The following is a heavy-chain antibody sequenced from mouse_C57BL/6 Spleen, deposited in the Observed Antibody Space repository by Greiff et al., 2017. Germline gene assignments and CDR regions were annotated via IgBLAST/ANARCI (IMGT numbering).Heavy chain of an antibody. CDR3: ARGEPAWFAY. Sequence: QVQLQQPGAELVMPGASVKLSCKASGYTFTSYWMHWVKQRPGQGLEWIGEIDPSDSYTNYNQKFKGKSTLTVDKSSSTAYMQLSSLTSEDSAVYYWARGEPAWFAYWGQGTLVTVSA. CDR2: IDPSDSYT. CDR1: GYTFTSYW. V-gene: IGHV1-69*01. J-gene: IGHJ3*01.